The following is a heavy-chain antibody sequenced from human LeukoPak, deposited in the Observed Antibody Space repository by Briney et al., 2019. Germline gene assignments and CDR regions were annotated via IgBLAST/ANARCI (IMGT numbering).Heavy chain of an antibody. V-gene: IGHV1-2*02. CDR1: GYTFTGYY. D-gene: IGHD3-3*01. Sequence: ASVKVSCKASGYTFTGYYMHWVRQAPGQGLEWMGWINPNSGGTNYAQKFQGRVTMTRDTSISTAYMELSRLRSDDTAVYYCARHGPTALRFLEWLLPFDYWGQGTLVTVSS. CDR2: INPNSGGT. CDR3: ARHGPTALRFLEWLLPFDY. J-gene: IGHJ4*02.